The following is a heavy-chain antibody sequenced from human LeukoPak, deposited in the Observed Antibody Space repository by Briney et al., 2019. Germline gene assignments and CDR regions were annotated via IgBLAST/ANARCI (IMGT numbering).Heavy chain of an antibody. CDR1: GGSISRYY. CDR3: ARPCSGYYFPFDY. V-gene: IGHV4-59*08. J-gene: IGHJ4*02. D-gene: IGHD3-22*01. CDR2: VYYSGST. Sequence: SETLSLTCTVSGGSISRYYWSWIRQPPGKGLEWLGYVYYSGSTNYNPSLKSRVTISVDTSKNQFSLKLNSVTAADTAVYYCARPCSGYYFPFDYWGQGILVTVSS.